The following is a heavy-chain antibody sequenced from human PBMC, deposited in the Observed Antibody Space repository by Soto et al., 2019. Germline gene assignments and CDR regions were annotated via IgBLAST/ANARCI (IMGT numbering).Heavy chain of an antibody. V-gene: IGHV4-4*07. Sequence: SETLSLTCTVFGGSITNYYWSWIRQPAGKGLEWIGRIYTKERTNYNLSFRNRVSMSVDTSKNQFSLKLDAVTAADTAVYYCARDDYKDGGNNWFDPWGQGTLVTVS. CDR1: GGSITNYY. CDR3: ARDDYKDGGNNWFDP. D-gene: IGHD3-16*01. J-gene: IGHJ5*02. CDR2: IYTKERT.